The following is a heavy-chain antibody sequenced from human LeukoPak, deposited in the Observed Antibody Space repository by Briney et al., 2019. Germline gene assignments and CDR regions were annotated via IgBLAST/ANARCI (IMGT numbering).Heavy chain of an antibody. CDR3: AREGPVVIPTTPSPSYYYYMDV. V-gene: IGHV3-7*01. CDR1: GFMFRNYW. Sequence: GGSLRLSCAASGFMFRNYWMSWVRQAPGKGPEWVANIKQDGSEKHYVDPVKGRFTISRDNAKNSLYLQMNSLRAEDTAVYYCAREGPVVIPTTPSPSYYYYMDVWGKGTTVTVSS. J-gene: IGHJ6*03. CDR2: IKQDGSEK. D-gene: IGHD2-2*01.